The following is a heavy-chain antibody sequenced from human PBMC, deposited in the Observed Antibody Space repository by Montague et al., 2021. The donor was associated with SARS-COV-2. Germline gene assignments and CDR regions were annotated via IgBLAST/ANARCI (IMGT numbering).Heavy chain of an antibody. CDR2: IYATGST. D-gene: IGHD1-1*01. V-gene: IGHV4-61*02. CDR3: ATDAWATGTGFFDN. Sequence: TLSLTCTVSGGSISSGDYYWSWIRQPAGRTLEWIGRIYATGSTSYNPSLKSRVTISVDTSKNQFSLKLSSVTAADTAAYYCATDAWATGTGFFDNWGPGTLATVSS. J-gene: IGHJ4*02. CDR1: GGSISSGDYY.